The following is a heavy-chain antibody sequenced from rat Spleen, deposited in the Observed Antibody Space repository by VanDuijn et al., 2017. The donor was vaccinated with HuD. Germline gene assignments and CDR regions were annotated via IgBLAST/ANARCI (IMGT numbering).Heavy chain of an antibody. CDR1: GFTFSDYG. Sequence: EVQLVESGGGLVQPGRSMKLSCAASGFTFSDYGMAWVLQAPTKGLEWVATISTSGSRTYYPDSVKGRFTISRDNAKSNLYLQMNSLKSEDTATYYCARRPLGYFDYWGQGVMVTVSS. CDR2: ISTSGSRT. J-gene: IGHJ2*01. CDR3: ARRPLGYFDY. V-gene: IGHV5-25*01. D-gene: IGHD5-1*01.